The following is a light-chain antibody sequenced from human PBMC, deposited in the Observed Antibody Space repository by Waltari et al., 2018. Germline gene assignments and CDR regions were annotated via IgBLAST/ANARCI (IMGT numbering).Light chain of an antibody. CDR2: RDS. J-gene: IGLJ2*01. CDR3: FTVDDNSLRL. V-gene: IGLV3-27*01. Sequence: SYELTQPSSVSMSPGQPARLTGLGDGLGKKVIRWFQQQPGQAPVLLIFRDSGRPSGIPERFSGSSSGTTVTLTISGAQVEDEADYYCFTVDDNSLRLFGGGTKLTVL. CDR1: GLGKKV.